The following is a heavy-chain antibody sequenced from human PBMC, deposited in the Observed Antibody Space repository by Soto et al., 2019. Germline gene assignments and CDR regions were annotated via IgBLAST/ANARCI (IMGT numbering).Heavy chain of an antibody. D-gene: IGHD2-15*01. CDR3: ARLAADGYPYYYGMDV. Sequence: SETLSLTCTVSGGSISSGDYYWTWIRQHPGKGLEWIGYIYYSGSTYYNPSLKSRVTISVDTSKNQFSLKLSSVTAADTAVYYCARLAADGYPYYYGMDVWGQGTTVTVSS. CDR2: IYYSGST. V-gene: IGHV4-31*03. CDR1: GGSISSGDYY. J-gene: IGHJ6*02.